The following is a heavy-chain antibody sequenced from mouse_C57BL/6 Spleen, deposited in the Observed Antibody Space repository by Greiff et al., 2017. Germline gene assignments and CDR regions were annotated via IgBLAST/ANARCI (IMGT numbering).Heavy chain of an antibody. CDR1: GYSITSGYY. CDR3: ARGGYFDY. Sequence: EVQLQESGPGLVKPSQSLSLTCSVTGYSITSGYYWNWIRQFPGNKLEWMGYISYDGSNNYNQSLKNRISITRDTSKNQFFLKLNSVTTEDTATYYCARGGYFDYWGQGTTLTVSS. J-gene: IGHJ2*01. CDR2: ISYDGSN. V-gene: IGHV3-6*01.